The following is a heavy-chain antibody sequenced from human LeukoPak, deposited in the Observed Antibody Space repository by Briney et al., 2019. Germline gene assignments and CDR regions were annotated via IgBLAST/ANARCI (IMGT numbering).Heavy chain of an antibody. J-gene: IGHJ4*02. CDR2: INHSGST. D-gene: IGHD6-19*01. CDR3: ARAQLRYSSGWHNY. CDR1: GGSFSGYY. Sequence: SETLSLTCAVYGGSFSGYYWSWIRQPPGKGLEWIGEINHSGSTNYNPSLKSRITISVDTSKNQFSLKLSSVTAADTAVYYCARAQLRYSSGWHNYWGQGTLVTVSS. V-gene: IGHV4-34*01.